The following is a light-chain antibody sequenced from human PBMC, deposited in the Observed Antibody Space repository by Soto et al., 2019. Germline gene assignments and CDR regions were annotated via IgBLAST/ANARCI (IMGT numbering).Light chain of an antibody. V-gene: IGKV1-5*03. CDR1: QSISSW. J-gene: IGKJ4*01. CDR3: QQYNSYPLT. CDR2: KAS. Sequence: DIQMTQSPSTLSASVGDRVTITCRASQSISSWLAWYQQKPGKAPNLLIYKASSLESGVPSRFSGIGSGTDFTLTINSLQPDDFATYYCQQYNSYPLTFGGGTKVEIK.